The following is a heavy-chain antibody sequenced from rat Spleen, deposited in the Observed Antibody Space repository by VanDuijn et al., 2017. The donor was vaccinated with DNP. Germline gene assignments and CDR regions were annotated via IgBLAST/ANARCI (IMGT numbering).Heavy chain of an antibody. J-gene: IGHJ2*01. CDR3: TTDIDYFHY. CDR2: IGSTGDST. CDR1: GFTFSNYG. Sequence: EVQLVESGGGLVQPGRSLKLSCAASGFTFSNYGMAWVRQTPKKGLEWVATIGSTGDSTYYRNSVEGRFSISRDNAKNTLYLQMDSLRSEDTATYYCTTDIDYFHYWGQGVMVTVSS. V-gene: IGHV5-27*01.